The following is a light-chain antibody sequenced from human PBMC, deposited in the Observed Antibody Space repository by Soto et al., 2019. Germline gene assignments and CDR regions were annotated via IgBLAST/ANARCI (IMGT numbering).Light chain of an antibody. CDR1: SGDVGNYNL. Sequence: QSALTQPASVSGSPGQSITISCTGTSGDVGNYNLVSWYQQHPGKVPKLMIFDVSERPSGVSNRFSGSKSGNTASLTISGLQAEDEADYYCCSYVGSSIYVFGTGTKLTVL. V-gene: IGLV2-23*02. J-gene: IGLJ1*01. CDR2: DVS. CDR3: CSYVGSSIYV.